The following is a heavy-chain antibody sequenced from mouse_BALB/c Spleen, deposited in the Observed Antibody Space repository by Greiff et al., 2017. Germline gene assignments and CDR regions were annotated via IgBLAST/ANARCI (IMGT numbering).Heavy chain of an antibody. V-gene: IGHV5-17*02. CDR3: ARRGYDWYFDV. Sequence: EVQRVESGGGLVQPGGSRKLSCAASGFTFSSFGMHWVRQAPEKGLEWVAYISSGSSTIYYADTVKGRFTISRDNPKNTLFLQMTSLRSEDTAMYYCARRGYDWYFDVWGAGTTVTVSS. J-gene: IGHJ1*01. CDR2: ISSGSSTI. CDR1: GFTFSSFG. D-gene: IGHD2-2*01.